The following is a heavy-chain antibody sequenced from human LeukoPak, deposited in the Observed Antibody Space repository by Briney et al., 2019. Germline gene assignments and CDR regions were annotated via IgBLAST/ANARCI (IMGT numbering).Heavy chain of an antibody. V-gene: IGHV4-39*01. Sequence: SETLSLTCTVSGGSISSYYWSWIRQPPGKGLEWIGSLYYSGSTYYYNPSLKSRVTISVDTSKNQFSLKLSSVTAADTAVYYCARQNVLEWLLSLPNYFDYWGQGTLVTVSS. D-gene: IGHD3-3*01. CDR2: LYYSGST. J-gene: IGHJ4*02. CDR3: ARQNVLEWLLSLPNYFDY. CDR1: GGSISSYY.